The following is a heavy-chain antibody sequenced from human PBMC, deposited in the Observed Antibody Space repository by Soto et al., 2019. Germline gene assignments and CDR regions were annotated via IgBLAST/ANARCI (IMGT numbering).Heavy chain of an antibody. Sequence: GGSLRLSCAASGFNFSAYSMDWIRQAPGQGLEWISYISGSSSSIYYADSVRGRFTISRDNAEKSLFLQMTSLRDEDTGVYYCVKVGPANTFEYWGQGTQVTVSS. CDR1: GFNFSAYS. CDR2: ISGSSSSI. CDR3: VKVGPANTFEY. J-gene: IGHJ4*02. V-gene: IGHV3-48*02. D-gene: IGHD2-2*01.